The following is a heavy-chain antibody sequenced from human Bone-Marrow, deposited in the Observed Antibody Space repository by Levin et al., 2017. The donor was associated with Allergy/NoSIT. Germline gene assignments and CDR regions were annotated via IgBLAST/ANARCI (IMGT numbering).Heavy chain of an antibody. V-gene: IGHV3-66*02. CDR3: ARITRGYSYGPDYYYYMDV. CDR2: IYSGGST. J-gene: IGHJ6*03. D-gene: IGHD5-18*01. Sequence: GGSLRLSCAASGFTVSSNYMSWVRQAPGKGLEWVSVIYSGGSTYYADSVKGRFTISRDNSKNTLYLQMNSLRAEDTAVYYCARITRGYSYGPDYYYYMDVWGKGTTVTVSS. CDR1: GFTVSSNY.